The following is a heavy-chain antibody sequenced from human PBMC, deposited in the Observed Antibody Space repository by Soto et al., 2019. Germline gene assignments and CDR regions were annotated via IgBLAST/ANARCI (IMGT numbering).Heavy chain of an antibody. V-gene: IGHV5-10-1*01. CDR2: IDPSDSQT. CDR1: GYSFAGYW. CDR3: ARQIYDSDTGPNFQYYFDS. Sequence: GESLKISCKGSGYSFAGYWITWVRQKPGKGLKWIGRIDPSDSQTYYSPSFRGHVTISVTKSITTVFLQWSSLRASDTAMYYCARQIYDSDTGPNFQYYFDSWGQGTPVTVSS. J-gene: IGHJ4*02. D-gene: IGHD3-22*01.